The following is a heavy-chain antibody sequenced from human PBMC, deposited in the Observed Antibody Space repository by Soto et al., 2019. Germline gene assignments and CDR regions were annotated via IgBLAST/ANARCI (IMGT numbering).Heavy chain of an antibody. CDR1: GGTFSSYA. CDR3: ARGPDYYYDSSGYGYY. CDR2: IIPIFGTA. Sequence: ASVKVSCKASGGTFSSYAISWVRQAPGQGLEWMGGIIPIFGTANYAQKFQGRVTITADESTSTAYMELSSLRSEDTAVYYCARGPDYYYDSSGYGYYWGQGTLVTVSS. J-gene: IGHJ4*02. D-gene: IGHD3-22*01. V-gene: IGHV1-69*13.